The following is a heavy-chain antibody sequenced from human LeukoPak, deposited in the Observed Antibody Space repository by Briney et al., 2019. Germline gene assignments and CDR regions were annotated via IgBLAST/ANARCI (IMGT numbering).Heavy chain of an antibody. J-gene: IGHJ3*02. CDR3: AKSSGWYVDAFDI. CDR1: GFTFSSYA. Sequence: PGGSLRLSCAASGFTFSSYATSWVRQAPGKGLEWVSAISGSGGSTYYADSVKGRFTISRDNSKNTLYLQMNSLRAEDTAVYYCAKSSGWYVDAFDIWGQGTMVTVSS. D-gene: IGHD6-19*01. V-gene: IGHV3-23*01. CDR2: ISGSGGST.